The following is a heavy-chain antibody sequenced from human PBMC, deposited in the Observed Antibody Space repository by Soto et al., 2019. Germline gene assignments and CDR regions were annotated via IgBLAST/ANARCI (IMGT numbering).Heavy chain of an antibody. CDR1: GGSFSGYY. J-gene: IGHJ4*02. V-gene: IGHV4-34*01. CDR2: INHSGST. Sequence: ETLSLTCAVYGGSFSGYYWSWIRQPPGKGLEWIGEINHSGSTNYNPSLKSRVTISVDTSKNQFSLKLSSVTAADTAVYYCARGVNDSSGYYFRFDYWGQGTLVTVSS. CDR3: ARGVNDSSGYYFRFDY. D-gene: IGHD3-22*01.